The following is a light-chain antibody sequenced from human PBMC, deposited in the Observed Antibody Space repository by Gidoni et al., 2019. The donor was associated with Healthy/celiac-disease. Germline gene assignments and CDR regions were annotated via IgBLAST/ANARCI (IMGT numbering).Light chain of an antibody. CDR2: AAS. Sequence: DIQMTQSPSSLSASVGDSVTITCRASRSISIYLNWYQQKPGKAPQLLIYAASSLQSGVPSRFSGSGSGTDFILPISSLQPEDVVTYYCQQSYSTPLYTFGQGTKLEIK. V-gene: IGKV1-39*01. CDR3: QQSYSTPLYT. J-gene: IGKJ2*01. CDR1: RSISIY.